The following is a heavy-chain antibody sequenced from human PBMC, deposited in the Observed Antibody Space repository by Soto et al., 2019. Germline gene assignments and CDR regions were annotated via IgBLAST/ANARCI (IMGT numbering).Heavy chain of an antibody. CDR2: IIPIFGTA. J-gene: IGHJ5*02. CDR1: GGTFSSYA. D-gene: IGHD6-13*01. Sequence: QVQLVQSGAEVKKPGSSVKVSCKASGGTFSSYAISWVRQAPGQGLEWMGGIIPIFGTANYAQKFQGRVTITADESTSTAYMELSSLRSEDTAVYYCAREGSIPAAGTPQGNWFDPWGQGTLVTVSS. V-gene: IGHV1-69*01. CDR3: AREGSIPAAGTPQGNWFDP.